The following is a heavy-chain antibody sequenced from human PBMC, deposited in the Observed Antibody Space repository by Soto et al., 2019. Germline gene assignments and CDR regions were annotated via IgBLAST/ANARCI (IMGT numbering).Heavy chain of an antibody. CDR3: ARGHFFGKTPHYNWFDP. Sequence: GESLKISCKGSGYSFTSYWIGWVRQMPGKGLEWMGIIYPGDSDTRCSPSFQGQVTISADKSISTAYLQWSSLKASDTAMYYCARGHFFGKTPHYNWFDPWGQGTLVTVSS. V-gene: IGHV5-51*01. J-gene: IGHJ5*02. CDR2: IYPGDSDT. CDR1: GYSFTSYW. D-gene: IGHD3-3*02.